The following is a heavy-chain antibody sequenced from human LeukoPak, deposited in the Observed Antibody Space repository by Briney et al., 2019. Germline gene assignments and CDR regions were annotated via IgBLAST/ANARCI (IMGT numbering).Heavy chain of an antibody. V-gene: IGHV4-4*07. CDR1: GGSISSYY. CDR3: ARGGNVAVAATETYYYYMDV. D-gene: IGHD2-15*01. CDR2: IYTSGST. J-gene: IGHJ6*03. Sequence: PSETLSLTCTVSGGSISSYYWSWIRQPAGKGLEWIGSIYTSGSTNYNPSLKSRVTMSVDTSKNQFSLKLSSVTAADTAVYYCARGGNVAVAATETYYYYMDVWGKGTTVTVSS.